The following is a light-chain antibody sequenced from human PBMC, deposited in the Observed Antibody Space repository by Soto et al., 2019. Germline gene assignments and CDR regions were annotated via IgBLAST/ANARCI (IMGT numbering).Light chain of an antibody. CDR3: QQTYTAPRT. Sequence: DIQMTQSPSSLSASVGDRVTITCRASQSITIYLNWYQQQPGKAPRLLIYGASTLQTGVPSRFSGSGSMTYFTLTISDLQPEDFATYYCQQTYTAPRTFGQGTKV. CDR1: QSITIY. V-gene: IGKV1-39*01. CDR2: GAS. J-gene: IGKJ1*01.